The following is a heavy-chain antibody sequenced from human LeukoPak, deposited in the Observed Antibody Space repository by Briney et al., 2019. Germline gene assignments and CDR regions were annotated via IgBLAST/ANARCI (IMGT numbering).Heavy chain of an antibody. CDR2: IKQDGSEK. D-gene: IGHD3-10*01. V-gene: IGHV3-7*01. Sequence: GGSLRLSCAASGFTFSSYWMSWVRQAPGKGLEWVANIKQDGSEKYYVDSVKGRFTISRDNAKSSLYPQMSSLRAEDTAVYFCARLGYYYGMDVWGQGTTVTVSS. CDR1: GFTFSSYW. J-gene: IGHJ6*02. CDR3: ARLGYYYGMDV.